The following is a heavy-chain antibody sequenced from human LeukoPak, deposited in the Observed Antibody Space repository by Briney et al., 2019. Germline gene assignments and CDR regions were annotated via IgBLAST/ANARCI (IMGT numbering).Heavy chain of an antibody. J-gene: IGHJ3*02. CDR3: VRGVEQLVDDAFDI. D-gene: IGHD6-6*01. CDR1: GYTFIGYY. CDR2: INPNSGGT. V-gene: IGHV1-2*02. Sequence: ASVKVSCKASGYTFIGYYMHWVRQAPGQGLEWMGWINPNSGGTNYAQKFQGRVTMTRDTSISTAYMELSRLRSDDTAVYYCVRGVEQLVDDAFDIWGQGTMVTVSS.